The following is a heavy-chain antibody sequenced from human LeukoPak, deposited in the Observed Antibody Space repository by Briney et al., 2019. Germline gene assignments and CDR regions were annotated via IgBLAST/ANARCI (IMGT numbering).Heavy chain of an antibody. CDR2: INHSGST. CDR1: GGSFSGYY. CDR3: ARGQDCSXTSXEQAVHSNPFDY. V-gene: IGHV4-34*01. Sequence: SETLSLTCAVYGGSFSGYYWSWIRQPPGKGLEWIGEINHSGSTNYNPSLKSRVTISVDTSKNQFSLKLSSVTAADTAVYYCARGQDCSXTSXEQAVHSNPFDYWGQGTLVTVSS. J-gene: IGHJ4*02. D-gene: IGHD2-2*01.